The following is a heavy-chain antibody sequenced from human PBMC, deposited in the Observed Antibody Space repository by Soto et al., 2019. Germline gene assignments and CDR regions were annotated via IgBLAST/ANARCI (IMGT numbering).Heavy chain of an antibody. CDR3: ARVGYTFWSGYYLDY. CDR2: IYYSGST. Sequence: SETLSLTCTVSGGSISSYYWSWIRQPPGKGLEWIGYIYYSGSTNYNPSLKSRVTISVDTSKNQFSLKLNSVTAADTAVYYCARVGYTFWSGYYLDYWGRGTLVTVS. CDR1: GGSISSYY. V-gene: IGHV4-59*01. D-gene: IGHD3-3*01. J-gene: IGHJ4*02.